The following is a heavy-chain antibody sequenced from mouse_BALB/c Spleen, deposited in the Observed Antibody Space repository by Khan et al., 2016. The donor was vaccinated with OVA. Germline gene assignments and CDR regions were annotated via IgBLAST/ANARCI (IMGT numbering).Heavy chain of an antibody. V-gene: IGHV2-9*02. CDR3: ARPYYGSAWFAY. CDR1: GFSLTSYG. D-gene: IGHD1-1*01. Sequence: QVQLKESGPGLVAPSQSLSITCTVSGFSLTSYGVHWVRQPPGKGLEWLGVLWAGGSTNYNSALMSGLSISKDNSNNQVFLKMNSLQTDYTAMYYCARPYYGSAWFAYWGQGTLVTVSA. J-gene: IGHJ3*01. CDR2: LWAGGST.